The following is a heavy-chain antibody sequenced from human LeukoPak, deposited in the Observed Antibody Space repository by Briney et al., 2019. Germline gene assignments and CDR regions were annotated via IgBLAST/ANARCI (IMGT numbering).Heavy chain of an antibody. Sequence: SETLSLTCTVSGGSISSGGYYWSWIRQPPGKGLEWIGYIYHSGSTYYNPSLKSRVTISVDRSKNQFSLKLSSVTAADMAVYYCARGHCSSTSCALEAFDIWGQGTLVTVSS. CDR3: ARGHCSSTSCALEAFDI. V-gene: IGHV4-30-2*01. CDR2: IYHSGST. CDR1: GGSISSGGYY. J-gene: IGHJ3*02. D-gene: IGHD2-2*01.